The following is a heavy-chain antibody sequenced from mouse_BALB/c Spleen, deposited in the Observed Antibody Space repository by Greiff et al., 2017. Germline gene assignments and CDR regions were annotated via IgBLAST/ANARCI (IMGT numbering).Heavy chain of an antibody. Sequence: QVQLKQSGAELMKPGASVKISCKATGYTFSSYWIEWVKQRPGHGLEWIGEILPGSGSTNYNEKFKGKATFTADTSSNTAYMQLSSLTSEDSAVYYCARRYGSSSSYWYFDVWGAGTTVTVSS. V-gene: IGHV1-9*01. CDR2: ILPGSGST. CDR3: ARRYGSSSSYWYFDV. CDR1: GYTFSSYW. D-gene: IGHD1-1*01. J-gene: IGHJ1*01.